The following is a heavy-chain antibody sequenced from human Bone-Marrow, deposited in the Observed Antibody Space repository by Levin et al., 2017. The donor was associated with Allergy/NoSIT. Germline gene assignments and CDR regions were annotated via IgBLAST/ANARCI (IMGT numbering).Heavy chain of an antibody. D-gene: IGHD3-10*01. V-gene: IGHV1-8*01. Sequence: GESLKISCKASGYTFTTFDVNWVRQASGQGLEWLGWMNPNNANTRYAQKFQGRVSMTRDTSISTAYMELSSLKSDDTAIYYCARGLRVRGGTYFFDYWGQGALVTVSS. J-gene: IGHJ4*02. CDR2: MNPNNANT. CDR1: GYTFTTFD. CDR3: ARGLRVRGGTYFFDY.